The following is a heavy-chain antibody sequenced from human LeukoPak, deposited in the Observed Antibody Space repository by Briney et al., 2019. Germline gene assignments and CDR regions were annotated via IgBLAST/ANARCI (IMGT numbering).Heavy chain of an antibody. CDR3: AGAGSSSGWYLWFDP. Sequence: PGGSLRLSCAASGFTFSSYWMSWVRQAPGKGLEWVANIKQDGSEKYYVDSVKGRFTISRDNAKNSLYLQMNSLRAEDTAVYYCAGAGSSSGWYLWFDPWGQGTLVTVSS. CDR2: IKQDGSEK. CDR1: GFTFSSYW. J-gene: IGHJ5*02. V-gene: IGHV3-7*01. D-gene: IGHD6-19*01.